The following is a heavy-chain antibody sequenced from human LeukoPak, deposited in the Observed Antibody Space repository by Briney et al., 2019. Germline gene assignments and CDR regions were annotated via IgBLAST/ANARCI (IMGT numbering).Heavy chain of an antibody. J-gene: IGHJ3*02. CDR3: ARPYCTNGVCIDAFDI. CDR1: GGTFSSYA. D-gene: IGHD2-8*01. Sequence: ASVKVSCKASGGTFSSYAISWVRQAPGQGLEWMGGIIPIFGTANYAQKFQGRVTMTTDTSTSTAYMELRSLRSDDTAVYYCARPYCTNGVCIDAFDIWGQGTMVTVSS. V-gene: IGHV1-69*05. CDR2: IIPIFGTA.